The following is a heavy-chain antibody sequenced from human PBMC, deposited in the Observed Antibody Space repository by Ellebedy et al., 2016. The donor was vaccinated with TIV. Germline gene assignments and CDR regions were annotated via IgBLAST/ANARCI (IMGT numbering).Heavy chain of an antibody. CDR3: ARSRSSGWLHTPDY. CDR1: GYTFTSYY. V-gene: IGHV1-46*01. Sequence: AASVKVSCKASGYTFTSYYMHWVRQAPGQGLEWMGIINPSGGSTSYAQKFQGRVTMTRDTSISTAYMELSRLRSDDTAVYYWARSRSSGWLHTPDYWGQGTLVTVSS. J-gene: IGHJ4*02. CDR2: INPSGGST. D-gene: IGHD6-19*01.